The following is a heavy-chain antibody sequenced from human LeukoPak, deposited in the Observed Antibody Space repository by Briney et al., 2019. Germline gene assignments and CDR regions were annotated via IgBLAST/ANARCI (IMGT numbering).Heavy chain of an antibody. CDR2: INWNGGST. Sequence: PGGSLRLSCAASGFTFDDYAMSWVRQAPGKGLEWVSGINWNGGSTGYADSVKGRFTISRDNAKNSLYLQMNSLRAEDTAVYYCARDPSISATVTTLFYWGQGTLVTVSS. D-gene: IGHD4-17*01. J-gene: IGHJ4*02. V-gene: IGHV3-20*04. CDR3: ARDPSISATVTTLFY. CDR1: GFTFDDYA.